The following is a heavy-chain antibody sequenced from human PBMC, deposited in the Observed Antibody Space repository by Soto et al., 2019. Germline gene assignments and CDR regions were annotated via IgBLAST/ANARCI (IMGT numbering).Heavy chain of an antibody. D-gene: IGHD2-2*01. CDR2: ISHDGINK. CDR3: GRCTSTSCHLGSDY. CDR1: GFTFSSYA. Sequence: QVLLVDSGGGVVQPGRSLRLSCAASGFTFSSYAMNWVHQAPGKGLEWVALISHDGINKYYADSVRGRFTISRDSSTNTLYLQMNSLRAADTAVYYCGRCTSTSCHLGSDYWGQGTLVTVSS. J-gene: IGHJ4*02. V-gene: IGHV3-30-3*01.